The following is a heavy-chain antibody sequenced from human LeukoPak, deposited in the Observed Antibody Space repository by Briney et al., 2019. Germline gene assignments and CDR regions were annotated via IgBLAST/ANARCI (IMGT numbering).Heavy chain of an antibody. D-gene: IGHD6-13*01. V-gene: IGHV3-23*01. CDR2: ISGSGSST. CDR3: AKTDSSSWYVSNWFDP. Sequence: GGSLRLSCAASGFTFSSYAMSWVRQAPGKGLEWVSAISGSGSSTYYADSVKGRFTISRDNSKNTLYLQMNSLRAEDTAVYYCAKTDSSSWYVSNWFDPWGQGTLVTVSS. J-gene: IGHJ5*02. CDR1: GFTFSSYA.